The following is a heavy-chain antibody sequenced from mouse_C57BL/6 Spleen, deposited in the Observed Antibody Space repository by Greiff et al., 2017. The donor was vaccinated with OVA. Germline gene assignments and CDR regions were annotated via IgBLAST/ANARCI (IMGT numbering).Heavy chain of an antibody. CDR2: IYPRSGNT. J-gene: IGHJ2*01. CDR3: ARSPGVYGSSPYYFDY. V-gene: IGHV1-81*01. Sequence: QVQLQQSGAELARPGASVKLSCKASGYTFTSYGISWVKQRTGQGLEWIGEIYPRSGNTYYNEKFKGKATLTADKSSSTAYMELRSLTSEDSAVYFCARSPGVYGSSPYYFDYWGQGTTLTVSS. CDR1: GYTFTSYG. D-gene: IGHD1-1*01.